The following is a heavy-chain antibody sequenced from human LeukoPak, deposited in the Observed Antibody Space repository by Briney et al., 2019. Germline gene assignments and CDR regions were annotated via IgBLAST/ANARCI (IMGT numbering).Heavy chain of an antibody. CDR2: IYHSGST. D-gene: IGHD4-11*01. Sequence: SETLSLTCAVSGGSISSSNWWSWVRQPPGKGLEWIGEIYHSGSTNYNPSLKSRVTISVDKSKNQFSLKLSSVTAEDTAVYYCAADLTTVTTPNWGQGTLVTVSS. J-gene: IGHJ4*02. CDR3: AADLTTVTTPN. V-gene: IGHV4-4*02. CDR1: GGSISSSNW.